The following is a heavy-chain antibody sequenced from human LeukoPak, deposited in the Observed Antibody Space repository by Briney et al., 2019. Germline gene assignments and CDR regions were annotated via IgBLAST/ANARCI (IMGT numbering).Heavy chain of an antibody. CDR2: IYYGGST. CDR3: ARTYSSSSYSPFDY. V-gene: IGHV3-53*01. D-gene: IGHD6-13*01. CDR1: GFIVSSNY. J-gene: IGHJ4*02. Sequence: GGSLRLSCAASGFIVSSNYMNWVRQAPGKGLEWVSVIYYGGSTYYADSVKGRFTISRDDSKNTLYLQMNSLRAEDTAVYYCARTYSSSSYSPFDYWGQGTLVTVSS.